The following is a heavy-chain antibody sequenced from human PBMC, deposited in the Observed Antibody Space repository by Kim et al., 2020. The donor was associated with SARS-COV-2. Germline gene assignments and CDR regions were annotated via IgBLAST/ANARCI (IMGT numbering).Heavy chain of an antibody. Sequence: SETLSLTCAVYGGSFSGYYWSWIRQPPGKGLEWIGEINHSGSTNYNPSLKSRVTISVDTSKNQFSLKLSSVTAADTAVYYCARGPLRFLEWLLYGGAGKNYYYGMDVGGQETTVTLSS. J-gene: IGHJ6*02. D-gene: IGHD3-3*01. CDR3: ARGPLRFLEWLLYGGAGKNYYYGMDV. CDR2: INHSGST. V-gene: IGHV4-34*01. CDR1: GGSFSGYY.